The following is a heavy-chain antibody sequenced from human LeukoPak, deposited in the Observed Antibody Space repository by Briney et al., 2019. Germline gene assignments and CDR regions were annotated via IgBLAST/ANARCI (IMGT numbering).Heavy chain of an antibody. D-gene: IGHD1-1*01. V-gene: IGHV3-21*01. CDR3: ARDVSDTPWNFYYYYMDV. J-gene: IGHJ6*03. CDR2: ISSSSSYI. CDR1: GFTFSSYS. Sequence: GGSLRLSCAASGFTFSSYSMNWVRQAPGKGLEWVSSISSSSSYIYYADSVKGRFTISRDNAKNSLYLQMNSPRAEDTAVYYCARDVSDTPWNFYYYYMDVWGKGTTVTISS.